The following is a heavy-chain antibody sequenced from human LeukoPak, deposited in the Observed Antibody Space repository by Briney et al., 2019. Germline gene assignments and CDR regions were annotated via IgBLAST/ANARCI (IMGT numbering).Heavy chain of an antibody. CDR3: ARFRIAAAGTGVDY. D-gene: IGHD6-13*01. CDR2: IYYSGST. J-gene: IGHJ4*02. Sequence: PSETLSLTCTVSGGSISSYYWSWIRQPPGKGLEWIGYIYYSGSTNYNPSLKSRVTISVDTSKNQFSLKLSSVTAADTAVYYCARFRIAAAGTGVDYWGQGTLVTVSS. CDR1: GGSISSYY. V-gene: IGHV4-59*08.